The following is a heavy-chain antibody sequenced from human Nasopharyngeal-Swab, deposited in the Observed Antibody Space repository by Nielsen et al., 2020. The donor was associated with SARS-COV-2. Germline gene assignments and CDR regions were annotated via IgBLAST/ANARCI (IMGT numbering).Heavy chain of an antibody. J-gene: IGHJ6*02. CDR2: INPGSGGT. CDR3: AGRGRCSGSSCDMDV. D-gene: IGHD2-2*01. V-gene: IGHV1-46*02. Sequence: ASVKVSCKASGYTFNNYYIHWVRQAPGQGLEWMGMINPGSGGTTYAQKFQGRVTMTRDTSTSTVFMDLSSLRSEDTAVYYCAGRGRCSGSSCDMDVWGQGTTVTVS. CDR1: GYTFNNYY.